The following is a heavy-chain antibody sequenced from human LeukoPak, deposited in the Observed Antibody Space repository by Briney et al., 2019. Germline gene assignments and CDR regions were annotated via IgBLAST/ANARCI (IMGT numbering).Heavy chain of an antibody. D-gene: IGHD5-18*01. J-gene: IGHJ4*02. CDR3: AKSIMGTAGLLDN. V-gene: IGHV3-23*01. Sequence: GGSLRLSCAASGFTFSSYAMSWVRQAPGKGLEWVSLLSGRGRHTNYADSVKGRFTISTDKSKNTLILRMNSLRADDTAVYYCAKSIMGTAGLLDNWGQGTLVTVPS. CDR1: GFTFSSYA. CDR2: LSGRGRHT.